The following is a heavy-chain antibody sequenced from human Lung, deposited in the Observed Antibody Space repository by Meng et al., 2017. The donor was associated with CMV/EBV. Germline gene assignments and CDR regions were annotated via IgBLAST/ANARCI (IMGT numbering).Heavy chain of an antibody. CDR2: ITPILDVP. J-gene: IGHJ4*02. V-gene: IGHV1-69*04. CDR3: VRDLGYFYGSSAYGYDY. D-gene: IGHD3-22*01. Sequence: SXXVSXKTSGGTFSTYTISWVRQAPGQGLEWMGRITPILDVPNYTQKFQGRLTITADKLTSTAYMELSSLRSEDTAMYYCVRDLGYFYGSSAYGYDYWGQGTXVTVSS. CDR1: GGTFSTYT.